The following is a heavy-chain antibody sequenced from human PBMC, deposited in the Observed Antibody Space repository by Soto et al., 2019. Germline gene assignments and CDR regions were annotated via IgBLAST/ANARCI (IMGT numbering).Heavy chain of an antibody. J-gene: IGHJ3*02. CDR3: AKDRMDHNSVWDPFDI. D-gene: IGHD1-20*01. V-gene: IGHV1-69*06. Sequence: SVKVSCKASEDTFRNYAISWVRQAPGQGLEWMGGIIPIFGTANYAQKFQGRVTITADTSANTVYLELSSLRSEDTAIYYCAKDRMDHNSVWDPFDIWGRGTMVTVSS. CDR1: EDTFRNYA. CDR2: IIPIFGTA.